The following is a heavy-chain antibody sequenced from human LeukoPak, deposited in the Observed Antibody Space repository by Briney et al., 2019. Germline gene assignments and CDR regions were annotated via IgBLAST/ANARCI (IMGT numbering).Heavy chain of an antibody. CDR3: ARHTQPGQWRTHNWFDP. V-gene: IGHV4-61*02. Sequence: SETLSLTCTVSGGSISSDSYYWSWIRQPAGKGLEWIGRIYTSGSTNYNPSLKSRVTISVDASKNQFSLKLSSVTAADTAVYYCARHTQPGQWRTHNWFDPWGQGTLVTVSS. J-gene: IGHJ5*02. D-gene: IGHD6-19*01. CDR1: GGSISSDSYY. CDR2: IYTSGST.